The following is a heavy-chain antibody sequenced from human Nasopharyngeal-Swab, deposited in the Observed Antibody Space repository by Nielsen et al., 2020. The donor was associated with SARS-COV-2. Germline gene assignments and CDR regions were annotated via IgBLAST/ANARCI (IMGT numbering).Heavy chain of an antibody. CDR3: ARVGICNNDWCGSYDS. D-gene: IGHD3-9*01. Sequence: GESLKISCAASGFTLADYYMDWVRQAPGKGLEWLGHSRVKANSYTAEYAASVTGRFTFSREESKNVLYLQMNSLKTEDTAVYYCARVGICNNDWCGSYDSWGQGTLVTVSS. CDR1: GFTLADYY. J-gene: IGHJ4*02. CDR2: SRVKANSYTA. V-gene: IGHV3-72*01.